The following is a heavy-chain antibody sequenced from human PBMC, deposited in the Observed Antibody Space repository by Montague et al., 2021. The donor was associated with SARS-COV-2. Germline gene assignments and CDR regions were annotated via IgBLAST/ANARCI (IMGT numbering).Heavy chain of an antibody. CDR1: GASLSGYY. J-gene: IGHJ6*02. D-gene: IGHD3-10*01. Sequence: SETLSLTCAVYGASLSGYYWSWIRQPPAKGLEWIGEINQSANTKYNPSLKSAVTISIDTSKNQFSLKMTSVTATDTATYYCASGIYPSGSYYNRYYYGLNIWGPGTTVIVSS. CDR2: INQSANT. CDR3: ASGIYPSGSYYNRYYYGLNI. V-gene: IGHV4-34*01.